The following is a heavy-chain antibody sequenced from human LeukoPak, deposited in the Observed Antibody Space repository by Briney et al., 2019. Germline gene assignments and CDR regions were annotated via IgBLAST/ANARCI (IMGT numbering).Heavy chain of an antibody. J-gene: IGHJ4*02. V-gene: IGHV3-23*01. CDR2: ISPGGGST. Sequence: GGSLRLSCAASGFTFTTDAMSWVRQAPGKGLEWVSAISPGGGSTYYADSVKGRFTISRDNFKNTLYLEMNSLKGEDTAMYYCAKGPSTWEYWGQGTRVTVSS. D-gene: IGHD1-26*01. CDR3: AKGPSTWEY. CDR1: GFTFTTDA.